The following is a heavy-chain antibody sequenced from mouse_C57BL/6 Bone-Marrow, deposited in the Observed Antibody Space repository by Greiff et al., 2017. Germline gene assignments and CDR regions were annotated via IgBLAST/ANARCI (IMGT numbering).Heavy chain of an antibody. V-gene: IGHV5-16*01. CDR2: INYDGSST. J-gene: IGHJ4*01. D-gene: IGHD3-1*01. Sequence: EVKLVESEGGLVQPGSSMKLSCTASGFTFSDYYMAWVRQVPEKGLEWVASINYDGSSTYYLDSFKSRFIISRDNAKNILYLQMSRLKSEDTDKYDGARDEGTWALAMDYWGQGTSVTVSS. CDR3: ARDEGTWALAMDY. CDR1: GFTFSDYY.